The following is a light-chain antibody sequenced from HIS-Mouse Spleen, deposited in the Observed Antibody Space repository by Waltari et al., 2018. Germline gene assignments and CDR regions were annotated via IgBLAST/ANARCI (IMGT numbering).Light chain of an antibody. J-gene: IGLJ2*01. CDR1: NIRSKS. Sequence: SYVLTQPPSVSVAPGKTARITCGGTNIRSKSVQWYQQKPGQAPVLVVYDDSDRPSGIPERFSGSNSGNTATLTISRVEAGDEADYYCQVWDSSSDHVVFGGGTKLTVL. CDR3: QVWDSSSDHVV. V-gene: IGLV3-21*03. CDR2: DDS.